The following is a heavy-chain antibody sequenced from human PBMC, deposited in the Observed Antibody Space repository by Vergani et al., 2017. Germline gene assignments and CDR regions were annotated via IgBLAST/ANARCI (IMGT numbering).Heavy chain of an antibody. Sequence: QVQLVESGGGVVQPGRSLRLSCAASGFTFSSYGMHWVRQAPGKGLEWVAVISYDGSNKYYADSVKGRFTISRDNSKNTLYMQMSSLRAEDTAVYCCAKDRGDIVVVTAIRSIFDYWGQGALVTVSS. CDR1: GFTFSSYG. J-gene: IGHJ4*02. D-gene: IGHD2-21*02. CDR2: ISYDGSNK. CDR3: AKDRGDIVVVTAIRSIFDY. V-gene: IGHV3-30*18.